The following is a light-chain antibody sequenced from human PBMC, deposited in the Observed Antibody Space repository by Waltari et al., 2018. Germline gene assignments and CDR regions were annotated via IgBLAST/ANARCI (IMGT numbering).Light chain of an antibody. CDR2: QDD. J-gene: IGLJ2*01. V-gene: IGLV3-1*01. CDR1: RLDDQY. Sequence: SYELTQPPSVSVSPGQTASISCSGDRLDDQYASWYQQEPGQSPVLVIYQDDKRPSGIPERFSGSNSGNTATLTISGAQAMDEAVYYCQAWDSRAVVFGAGTKLTVL. CDR3: QAWDSRAVV.